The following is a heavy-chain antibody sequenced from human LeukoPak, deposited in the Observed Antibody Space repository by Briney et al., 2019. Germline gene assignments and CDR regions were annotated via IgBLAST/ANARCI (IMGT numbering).Heavy chain of an antibody. CDR1: GGSISSGGYS. J-gene: IGHJ6*02. V-gene: IGHV4-31*03. CDR2: IYYSGST. CDR3: ARDRTYGMDV. Sequence: SETLSLTCTVSGGSISSGGYSWSWIRQHPGKGLEWIGYIYYSGSTYYNPSLKSRVTISVDTSKNQFSLKLSSVTAADTAVYYCARDRTYGMDVWGQGTTVTVSS.